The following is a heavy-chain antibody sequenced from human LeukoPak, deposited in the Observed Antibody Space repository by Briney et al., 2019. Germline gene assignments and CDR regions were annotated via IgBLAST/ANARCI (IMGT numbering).Heavy chain of an antibody. J-gene: IGHJ4*02. V-gene: IGHV3-74*01. CDR1: GFTVSSTY. Sequence: GGSLRLSCAASGFTVSSTYMAWVRQAPGKGLVWVSRINRHGNSTSYVDSVKGRFTISRDNAKNTLYLQMNSLRAEDTAVYFCASPELDYWGQGTLVTVSS. CDR2: INRHGNST. CDR3: ASPELDY.